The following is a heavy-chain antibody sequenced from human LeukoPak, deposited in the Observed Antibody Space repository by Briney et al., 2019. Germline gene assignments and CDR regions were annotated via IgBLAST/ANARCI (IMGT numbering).Heavy chain of an antibody. CDR1: GFTLSSYA. D-gene: IGHD2-8*01. V-gene: IGHV3-23*01. CDR2: ISGSGGST. CDR3: AKASMVYAGSGAFDI. J-gene: IGHJ3*02. Sequence: GGSLRLSCAASGFTLSSYAMSWVRQAPGKGLEWVSAISGSGGSTYYADSVKGRFTISRDDSKNTLYLQMNSLRAEDTAVYYCAKASMVYAGSGAFDIWGQGTMVTVSS.